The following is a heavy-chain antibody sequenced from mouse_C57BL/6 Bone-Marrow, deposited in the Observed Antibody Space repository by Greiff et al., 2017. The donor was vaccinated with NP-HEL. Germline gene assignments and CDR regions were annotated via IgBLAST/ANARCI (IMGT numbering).Heavy chain of an antibody. D-gene: IGHD1-1*01. CDR2: IDPETGGT. Sequence: QVQLQQSGAELVRPGASVTLSCKASGYTFTDYEMHWVKQTPVHGLEWIGAIDPETGGTAYNQKFKGKAILTADKSSSTAYMELRSLTSEDSAVYYCTRKQPRYYFDYWGQGTTRTVSS. CDR3: TRKQPRYYFDY. V-gene: IGHV1-15*01. CDR1: GYTFTDYE. J-gene: IGHJ2*01.